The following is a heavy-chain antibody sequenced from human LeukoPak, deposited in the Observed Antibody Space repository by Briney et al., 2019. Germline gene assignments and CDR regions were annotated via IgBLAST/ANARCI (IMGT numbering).Heavy chain of an antibody. CDR1: GYTFTSYA. Sequence: ASVKVSCKASGYTFTSYAMHWVRQAPGQGLEWMGWISAYNGNTNYAQKLQGRVTMTTDTSTSTAYMELRSLRSDDTAVYYCARDPRYDFWSGYESWGGGNFDYWGQGTLVTVSS. V-gene: IGHV1-18*01. CDR3: ARDPRYDFWSGYESWGGGNFDY. CDR2: ISAYNGNT. J-gene: IGHJ4*02. D-gene: IGHD3-3*01.